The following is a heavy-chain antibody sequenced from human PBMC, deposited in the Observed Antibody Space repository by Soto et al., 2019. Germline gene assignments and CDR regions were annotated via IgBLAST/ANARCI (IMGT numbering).Heavy chain of an antibody. D-gene: IGHD3-16*01. V-gene: IGHV3-74*01. CDR3: TRGGRGGFDY. Sequence: EVQLVESGGGLVPPGGSLRLSCAASGFTFTNYWMHWVRQAPGKGLLWVSRIKSDGSITNYADSVKGRFTISRDNAKNTVYLQVSSLRAEDTAIYYCTRGGRGGFDYWGQGALVTVSS. J-gene: IGHJ4*02. CDR1: GFTFTNYW. CDR2: IKSDGSIT.